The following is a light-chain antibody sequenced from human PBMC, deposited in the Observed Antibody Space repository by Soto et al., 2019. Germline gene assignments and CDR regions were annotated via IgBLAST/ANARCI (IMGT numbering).Light chain of an antibody. CDR2: MAS. Sequence: SQMTQSPSTLSASVGDRVTITCRASQSVITWLAWYQQKPGKAPQVLISMASTLESGVPSRFSGSGSGTEFTLTISSLQPDDFATYYCQQYNSHSPWTFAQGTKVDIK. CDR3: QQYNSHSPWT. J-gene: IGKJ1*01. V-gene: IGKV1-5*03. CDR1: QSVITW.